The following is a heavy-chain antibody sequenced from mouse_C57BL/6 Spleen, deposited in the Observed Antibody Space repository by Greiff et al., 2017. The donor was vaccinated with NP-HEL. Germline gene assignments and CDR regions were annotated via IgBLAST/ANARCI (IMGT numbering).Heavy chain of an antibody. D-gene: IGHD1-1*01. Sequence: EVKLMESGGGLVKPGGSLKLSCAASGFTFSDYGMHWVRQAPEKGLEWVAYISSGSSTIYYADTVKGRFTISRDNAKNTLFLQMTSLRSEDTAMYYCARPYYGSSRAWFAYWGQGTLVTVSA. CDR2: ISSGSSTI. CDR1: GFTFSDYG. CDR3: ARPYYGSSRAWFAY. V-gene: IGHV5-17*01. J-gene: IGHJ3*01.